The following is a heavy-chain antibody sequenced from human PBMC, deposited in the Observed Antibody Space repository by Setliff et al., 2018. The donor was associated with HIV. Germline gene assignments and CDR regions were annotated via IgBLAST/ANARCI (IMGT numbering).Heavy chain of an antibody. Sequence: GSGPTLVKPTQTLTLTCTFSGFSLSTSGVGVGWIRQPPGKALEWLALIYWDDDKRYSPSLESRLTITKDTSKNQVVLTMTNMDPVDTATYYCAHSYCSSTSCYPHYYYYMDVWGKGTTVTSP. CDR3: AHSYCSSTSCYPHYYYYMDV. CDR2: IYWDDDK. V-gene: IGHV2-5*02. CDR1: GFSLSTSGVG. J-gene: IGHJ6*03. D-gene: IGHD2-2*01.